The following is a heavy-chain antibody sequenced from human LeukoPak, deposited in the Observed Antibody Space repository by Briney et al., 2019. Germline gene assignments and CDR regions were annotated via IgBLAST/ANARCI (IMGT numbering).Heavy chain of an antibody. CDR1: GFTFSSYG. D-gene: IGHD2-2*01. V-gene: IGHV3-30*02. J-gene: IGHJ4*02. CDR3: AKLARPRDIVVVPAATNSNFDY. Sequence: GGSLRLSCAASGFTFSSYGMHWVRQAPGKGLEWVAFIRYDGSNKYYADSVKGRFTISRDNSKNTLYLQMNSLRAEDTAVYYCAKLARPRDIVVVPAATNSNFDYWGQGTLVTVSS. CDR2: IRYDGSNK.